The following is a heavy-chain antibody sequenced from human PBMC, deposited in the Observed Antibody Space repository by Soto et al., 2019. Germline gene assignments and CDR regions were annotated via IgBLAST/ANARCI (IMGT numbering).Heavy chain of an antibody. Sequence: ASVKVSCKASGYTFTGYYMHWVRQAPGQGLEWMGWINPNSGGTNYAQKFQGWVTMTRDTSISTAYMELSRLRSDDTAVYYCARDGYSYGYDYYYGMDVWGQGTTVTVSS. CDR2: INPNSGGT. V-gene: IGHV1-2*04. CDR1: GYTFTGYY. J-gene: IGHJ6*02. CDR3: ARDGYSYGYDYYYGMDV. D-gene: IGHD5-18*01.